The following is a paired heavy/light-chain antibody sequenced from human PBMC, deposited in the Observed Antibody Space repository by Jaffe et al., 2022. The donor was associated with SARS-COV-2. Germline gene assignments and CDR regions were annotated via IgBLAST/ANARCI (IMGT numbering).Light chain of an antibody. CDR3: QQYNNWPPKYI. Sequence: EIVMTQSPATLSVSPGERVTLSCRASQSVNSNLAWYQQKPGQAPRLLIYGASTRATGIPARFSGRGSGTEFTLTISSLQSEDFAIYYCQQYNNWPPKYIFGQGTKLEIK. CDR1: QSVNSN. V-gene: IGKV3D-15*01. J-gene: IGKJ2*01. CDR2: GAS.
Heavy chain of an antibody. V-gene: IGHV1-46*01. J-gene: IGHJ4*02. CDR3: ARVGGYSGYDYYFDY. CDR1: GYSFTTSY. D-gene: IGHD5-12*01. Sequence: QVQLVQSGAEVKKPGASVKISCKTSGYSFTTSYIHWVRQAPGQGLEWMGVINPGGGGTNYAQKSQGRVTVTRDTSTGTVYMEVSSLRPEDTAVYYCARVGGYSGYDYYFDYWGQGTLVTVSS. CDR2: INPGGGGT.